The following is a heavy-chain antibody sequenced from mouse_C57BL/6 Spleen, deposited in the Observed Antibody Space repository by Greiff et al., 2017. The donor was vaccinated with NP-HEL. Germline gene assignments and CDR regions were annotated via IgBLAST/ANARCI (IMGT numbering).Heavy chain of an antibody. Sequence: EVQRVESGGGLVKPGGSLKLSCAASGFTFSSYAMSWVRQTPEKRLAWVATISDGGSYTYYPDNVKGRFTISRDNAKNNLYLQMRHLKSEDTAMYYCAREMGQENYFDYWGQGTTLTVSS. V-gene: IGHV5-4*01. CDR3: AREMGQENYFDY. J-gene: IGHJ2*01. D-gene: IGHD3-3*01. CDR1: GFTFSSYA. CDR2: ISDGGSYT.